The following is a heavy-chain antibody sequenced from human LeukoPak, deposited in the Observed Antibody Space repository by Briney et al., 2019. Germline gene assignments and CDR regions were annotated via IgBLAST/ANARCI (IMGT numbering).Heavy chain of an antibody. CDR3: ARDRFAAAAGSRGGFDY. Sequence: SQTLSLTCTVSGGSISSGSYYWSWIRQPAGKGLEWIGRIYTSGSTNYNPSLKSRVTISVDTSKNQFSLKLSSVTAADTAVYYCARDRFAAAAGSRGGFDYWGQGTLVTVSS. J-gene: IGHJ4*02. D-gene: IGHD6-13*01. CDR1: GGSISSGSYY. CDR2: IYTSGST. V-gene: IGHV4-61*02.